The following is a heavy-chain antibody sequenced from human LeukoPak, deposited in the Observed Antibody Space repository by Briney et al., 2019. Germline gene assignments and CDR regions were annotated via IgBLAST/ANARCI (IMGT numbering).Heavy chain of an antibody. V-gene: IGHV4-59*11. J-gene: IGHJ4*02. Sequence: SETLSLTCTISGGSINSLYWNWIRQAPGKGLEWIGYISNSGNTKYHPSLQSRITISLDASKSQLSLRLASVTAAGTAVYFCAREDCRTSSCHFDSWGQGALVAAST. CDR1: GGSINSLY. CDR3: AREDCRTSSCHFDS. CDR2: ISNSGNT. D-gene: IGHD2-2*01.